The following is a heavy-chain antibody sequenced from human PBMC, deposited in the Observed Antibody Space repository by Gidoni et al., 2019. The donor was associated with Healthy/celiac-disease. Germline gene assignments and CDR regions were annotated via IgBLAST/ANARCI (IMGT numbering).Heavy chain of an antibody. V-gene: IGHV4-34*01. J-gene: IGHJ4*02. CDR2: INHSGST. Sequence: QVQLQQWGAGLLKPSETLSLTCAVYGGSFSGYYWSWIRQPPGKGLEWIGEINHSGSTNYNPSLKSRVTISVDTSKNQFSLKLSSVTAADTAVYYCARGRGGSGSYSYWGQGTLVTVSS. D-gene: IGHD3-10*01. CDR3: ARGRGGSGSYSY. CDR1: GGSFSGYY.